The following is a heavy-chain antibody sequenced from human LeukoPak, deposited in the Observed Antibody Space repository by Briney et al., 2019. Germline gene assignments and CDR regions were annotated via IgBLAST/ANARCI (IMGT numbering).Heavy chain of an antibody. CDR3: ARGSGWFDP. V-gene: IGHV3-48*02. Sequence: PGGSLRLSCAASGFTFTSYSMNWVRQAPGKGLEWISYIVSSSSTIYYADSVKGRFTISRDNTNNSLYLQMNSLRDEDTAVYYCARGSGWFDPWGQGTLVTVSS. CDR1: GFTFTSYS. J-gene: IGHJ5*02. CDR2: IVSSSSTI.